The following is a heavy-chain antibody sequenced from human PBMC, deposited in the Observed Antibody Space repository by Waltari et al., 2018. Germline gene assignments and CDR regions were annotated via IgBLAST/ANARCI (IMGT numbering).Heavy chain of an antibody. CDR3: ARHLPGPKKVPYYYDSSGYGAFDI. V-gene: IGHV4-39*01. D-gene: IGHD3-22*01. Sequence: QLQLQESGPGLVKPSETLSLTCTVSGGSISSSSYYWGWIRQPPGKGLEWIGSIYYSGSTYYNPSLKSRVTISVDTSKNQFSLKLSSVTAADTAVYYCARHLPGPKKVPYYYDSSGYGAFDIWGQGTMVTVSS. CDR2: IYYSGST. J-gene: IGHJ3*02. CDR1: GGSISSSSYY.